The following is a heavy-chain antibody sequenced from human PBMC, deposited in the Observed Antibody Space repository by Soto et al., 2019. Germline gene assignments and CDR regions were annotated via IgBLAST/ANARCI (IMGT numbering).Heavy chain of an antibody. D-gene: IGHD3-10*01. Sequence: PSETLSLTCSVSGGSISSGDYYWIWIRQPPGKGLEWIGYIYYSGSTYYNPSLKSRVTISVDTSKNQFSLKLSSVTAADTAVYYCARDDLLWFRSVWGQGTLVTVS. CDR3: ARDDLLWFRSV. J-gene: IGHJ4*02. CDR1: GGSISSGDYY. CDR2: IYYSGST. V-gene: IGHV4-30-4*01.